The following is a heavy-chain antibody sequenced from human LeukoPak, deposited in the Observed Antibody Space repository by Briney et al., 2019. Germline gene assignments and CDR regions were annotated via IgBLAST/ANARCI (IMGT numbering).Heavy chain of an antibody. V-gene: IGHV3-11*01. Sequence: GGSLRLSCAASGFTFSDYYMSWIRQAPGEGLEWVSYISSSGSTIYYADSVKGRFTISRDNAKNSLYLQMNSLRAEDTAVYYCARDCIAAAGHDAFDIWGQGTMVTVSS. CDR2: ISSSGSTI. D-gene: IGHD6-13*01. CDR3: ARDCIAAAGHDAFDI. J-gene: IGHJ3*02. CDR1: GFTFSDYY.